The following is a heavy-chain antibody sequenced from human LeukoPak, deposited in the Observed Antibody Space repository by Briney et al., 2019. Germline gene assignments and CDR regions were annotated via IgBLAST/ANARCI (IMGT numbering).Heavy chain of an antibody. J-gene: IGHJ4*02. CDR1: GGSISSGSYY. D-gene: IGHD1-26*01. V-gene: IGHV4-61*02. CDR3: ARVAGGSYATLDY. CDR2: IYTSGST. Sequence: SETLSLTCTVSGGSISSGSYYWSWIRQPAGKGLEWIGRIYTSGSTNYNPSLKSRVTISVDTSKNQFSLKLSSVTAADTAVYYCARVAGGSYATLDYWGQGTLVTVSS.